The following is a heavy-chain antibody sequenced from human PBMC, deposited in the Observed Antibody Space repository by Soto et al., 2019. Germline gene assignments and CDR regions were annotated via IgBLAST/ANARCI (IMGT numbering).Heavy chain of an antibody. CDR1: TFSFGTSW. CDR2: IKEDGSEK. J-gene: IGHJ4*02. Sequence: GGSLRLSCAASTFSFGTSWMTWVRQAPGKGLEWVAKIKEDGSEKYYVDSVKGRFTISRDNAKNSLYLQMNSLRAEDTAVYYCARDGGTLGFDYWGQGTLVTVSS. D-gene: IGHD7-27*01. CDR3: ARDGGTLGFDY. V-gene: IGHV3-7*01.